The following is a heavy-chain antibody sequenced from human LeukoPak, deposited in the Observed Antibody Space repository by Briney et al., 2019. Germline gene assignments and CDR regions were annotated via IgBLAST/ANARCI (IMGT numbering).Heavy chain of an antibody. D-gene: IGHD6-19*01. CDR3: ARGKVAGTGDY. Sequence: ASVKVSCKAYGYTFTSNAIHWVRQAPGQRLEWMGWINGGNGNTKYSRKFQGRVTITRDTSASTAYMELSSLRSEDTAVYYCARGKVAGTGDYWGQGTLVTVSS. J-gene: IGHJ4*02. CDR2: INGGNGNT. CDR1: GYTFTSNA. V-gene: IGHV1-3*01.